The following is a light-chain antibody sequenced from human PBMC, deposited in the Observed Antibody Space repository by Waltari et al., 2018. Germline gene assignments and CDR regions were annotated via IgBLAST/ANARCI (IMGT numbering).Light chain of an antibody. CDR1: SNNVGNQG. J-gene: IGLJ3*02. CDR2: RNN. CDR3: SAWDSSLSVWV. Sequence: QAGLTQPPSVSKGLRQTATLTCTGNSNNVGNQGATWLQQHQRHPPKLLSYRNNNRPSGISERFSASRSGNTASLTITGLQPEDEADYYCSAWDSSLSVWVFGGGTKLTVL. V-gene: IGLV10-54*04.